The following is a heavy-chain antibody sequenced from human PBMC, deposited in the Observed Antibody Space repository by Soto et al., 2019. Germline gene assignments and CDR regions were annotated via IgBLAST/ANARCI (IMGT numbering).Heavy chain of an antibody. CDR3: AKDRPVAAAGTCLDY. Sequence: HPGGSLRLSCTASGFTFSSNAINWVRQAPGKGLEWVSSISGSGGSTYYADSVKGRFTISRDNSKSTLYLQMNSLRAEDTAVYYCAKDRPVAAAGTCLDYWGQGTLVT. D-gene: IGHD6-13*01. CDR1: GFTFSSNA. V-gene: IGHV3-23*01. CDR2: ISGSGGST. J-gene: IGHJ4*02.